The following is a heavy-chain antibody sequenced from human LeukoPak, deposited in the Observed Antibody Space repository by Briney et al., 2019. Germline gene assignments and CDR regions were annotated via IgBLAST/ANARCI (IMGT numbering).Heavy chain of an antibody. D-gene: IGHD6-19*01. V-gene: IGHV1-8*01. CDR2: MNPNSGNT. J-gene: IGHJ3*02. CDR3: ARGIAVAGNDAFDI. Sequence: GASVKVSCKASGYTFTSYDINWVRQATGQGLEWMGWMNPNSGNTGYAQKFQGRVTMTRNTSISTAYMELSSLRSEDTAVYYCARGIAVAGNDAFDIWGQGQWSPSLQ. CDR1: GYTFTSYD.